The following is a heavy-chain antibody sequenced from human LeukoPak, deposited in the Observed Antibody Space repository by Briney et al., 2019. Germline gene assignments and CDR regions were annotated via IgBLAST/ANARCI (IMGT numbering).Heavy chain of an antibody. V-gene: IGHV3-73*01. CDR3: TRTAMVTGFDS. CDR2: IRSKLNSYAT. CDR1: GFTFSGSA. J-gene: IGHJ4*02. Sequence: QTGGSLKPSCAASGFTFSGSAMHWVRQASGKGLEWVGRIRSKLNSYATPYAASVKGRFTISRDDSKNTAYLQMNSLKTEDTAVYYCTRTAMVTGFDSWGQGTLVTVSS. D-gene: IGHD5-18*01.